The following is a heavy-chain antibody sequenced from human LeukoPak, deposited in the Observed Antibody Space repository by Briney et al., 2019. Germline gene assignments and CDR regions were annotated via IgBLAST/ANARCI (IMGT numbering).Heavy chain of an antibody. D-gene: IGHD6-19*01. CDR2: IYYSGST. CDR1: GGSISSSSYY. CDR3: GIAVAANDDAFDI. J-gene: IGHJ3*02. V-gene: IGHV4-39*07. Sequence: SETLSLTCTVSGGSISSSSYYWGWIRQPPGKGLEWIWSIYYSGSTYYNPSLKSRVTISVDTSKNQFSLKLSPVTAADTAVYYCGIAVAANDDAFDIWGQGTMVTVSS.